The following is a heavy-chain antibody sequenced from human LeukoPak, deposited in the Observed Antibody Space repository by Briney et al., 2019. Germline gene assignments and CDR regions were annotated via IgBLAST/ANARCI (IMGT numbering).Heavy chain of an antibody. CDR2: IYYSGST. Sequence: SETLSLTCTVSGGSISSYYWSWIRQPPGKGLEWIGYIYYSGSTNYNPSLKSRVTISVDTSKNQFSLKLSSVTAADTAVYYCARLGMGNYFDYWGQGTLVTVSS. CDR1: GGSISSYY. D-gene: IGHD1-26*01. J-gene: IGHJ4*02. CDR3: ARLGMGNYFDY. V-gene: IGHV4-59*08.